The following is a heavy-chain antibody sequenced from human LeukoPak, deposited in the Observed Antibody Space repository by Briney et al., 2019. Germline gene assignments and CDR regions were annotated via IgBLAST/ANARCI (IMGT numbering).Heavy chain of an antibody. CDR2: INADGSTT. V-gene: IGHV3-74*01. J-gene: IGHJ1*01. CDR1: GFTFRGYW. D-gene: IGHD2-15*01. CDR3: TRDLYSQY. Sequence: PRGSSRLSCAASGFTFRGYWMHWVGQAPGKGLVWVSRINADGSTTSYADSVKGRFTISRDNTKNTLYLQLNSLRAEDTAVYYCTRDLYSQYWDQGTLATVTS.